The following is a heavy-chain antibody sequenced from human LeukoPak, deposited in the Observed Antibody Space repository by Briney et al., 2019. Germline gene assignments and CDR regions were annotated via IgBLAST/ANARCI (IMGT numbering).Heavy chain of an antibody. CDR3: ARERAVAGSFDY. D-gene: IGHD6-19*01. CDR1: GYTFTSYG. V-gene: IGHV1-18*03. Sequence: ASVKVSCKASGYTFTSYGISWVRQAPGQGLEWMGWISAYNGNTNYAQKLQGRVTMTTDTSTSTAYMELSSLRSEDMAVYYCARERAVAGSFDYWGQGTLVTVSS. CDR2: ISAYNGNT. J-gene: IGHJ4*02.